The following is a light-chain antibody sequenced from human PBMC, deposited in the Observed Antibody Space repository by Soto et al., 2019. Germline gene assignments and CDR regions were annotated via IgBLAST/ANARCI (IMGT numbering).Light chain of an antibody. CDR2: LGS. CDR1: QSLLHSNGYNY. Sequence: DIVMTQSPLSLPVTPGEPASISCRSSQSLLHSNGYNYLDWYLQKPGQSPQLLIYLGSNRASGVPDRFSGSGSGTDFTLNISRVEAEDVGVYYCLQALQTPTFGQGTTVDIK. J-gene: IGKJ1*01. V-gene: IGKV2-28*01. CDR3: LQALQTPT.